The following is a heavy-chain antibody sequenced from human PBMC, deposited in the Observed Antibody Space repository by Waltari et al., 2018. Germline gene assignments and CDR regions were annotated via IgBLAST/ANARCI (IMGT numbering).Heavy chain of an antibody. Sequence: WVRQAPGKGLEWMGGFDPEDGETIYAQKFQGRVTMTEDTSTDTAYMELSSLRSEDTAVYYCATTATGYSSGWYGYYFDYWGQGTLVTVSS. J-gene: IGHJ4*02. V-gene: IGHV1-24*01. D-gene: IGHD6-19*01. CDR2: FDPEDGET. CDR3: ATTATGYSSGWYGYYFDY.